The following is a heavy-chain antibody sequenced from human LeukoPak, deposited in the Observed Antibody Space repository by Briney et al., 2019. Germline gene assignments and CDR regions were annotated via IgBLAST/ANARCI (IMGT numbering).Heavy chain of an antibody. J-gene: IGHJ3*02. Sequence: ASVKVSCKASGHTLTEISMHWVRQAPGKGFEWVGGVDPEDGETIYAQKFQGRVTMTDDPSTDTAYMELSSLRSEDTAVYYCVTHFDSSGPDAFDIWGQGTMVTVSS. V-gene: IGHV1-24*01. CDR3: VTHFDSSGPDAFDI. CDR1: GHTLTEIS. CDR2: VDPEDGET. D-gene: IGHD3-22*01.